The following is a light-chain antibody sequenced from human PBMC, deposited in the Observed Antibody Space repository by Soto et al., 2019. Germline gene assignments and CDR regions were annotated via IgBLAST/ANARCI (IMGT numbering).Light chain of an antibody. J-gene: IGLJ1*01. CDR2: DVS. V-gene: IGLV2-14*01. Sequence: SALAQPASVSASPGQSITISCTGTSSDVGGYNYVSWYQQHPGKAPKLMIYDVSNRPSGVSNRFSGSKSGNTASLTISGLQAEDEADYYCSSYASSSTFYVFGTGTKVTVL. CDR1: SSDVGGYNY. CDR3: SSYASSSTFYV.